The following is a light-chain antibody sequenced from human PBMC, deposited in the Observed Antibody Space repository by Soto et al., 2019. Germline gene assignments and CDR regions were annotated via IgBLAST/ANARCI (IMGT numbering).Light chain of an antibody. Sequence: QSVLTQPAAVSGSPGQSITISCTGTGSDVGGYNYVSWYQQHPGKAPKLIIYEVNNRPSGVSNRFSASKFGNTASLTISGLQAEDEADYHCSSYSRSSVPVFGGGTKVTVL. CDR2: EVN. V-gene: IGLV2-14*01. CDR3: SSYSRSSVPV. CDR1: GSDVGGYNY. J-gene: IGLJ3*02.